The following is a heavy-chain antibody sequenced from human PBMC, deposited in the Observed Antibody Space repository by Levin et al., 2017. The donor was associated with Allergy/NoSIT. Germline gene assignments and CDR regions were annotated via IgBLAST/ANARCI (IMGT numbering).Heavy chain of an antibody. CDR1: GYTFTGYY. D-gene: IGHD1-26*01. CDR3: ARDQWEQLGPQYWYFDL. J-gene: IGHJ2*01. CDR2: INPNSGGT. Sequence: ASVKVSCKASGYTFTGYYMHWVRQAPGQGLEWMGRINPNSGGTNYAQKFQGRVTMTRDTSISTAYMELSRLRSDDTAVYYCARDQWEQLGPQYWYFDLWGRGTLVTVSS. V-gene: IGHV1-2*06.